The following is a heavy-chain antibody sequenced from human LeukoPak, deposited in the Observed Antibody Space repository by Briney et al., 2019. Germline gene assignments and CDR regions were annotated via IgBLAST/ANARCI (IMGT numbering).Heavy chain of an antibody. CDR2: IIPIFGTA. CDR3: AREGSIAVAGDNWFDP. Sequence: ASVKVSCKASGGTFSSHAISWVRHAPGQGLEWMGGIIPIFGTANYAQKFQGRVTITADESTSTAYMELSSLRSEDTAVYYCAREGSIAVAGDNWFDPWGQGTLVTVSS. CDR1: GGTFSSHA. V-gene: IGHV1-69*13. D-gene: IGHD6-19*01. J-gene: IGHJ5*02.